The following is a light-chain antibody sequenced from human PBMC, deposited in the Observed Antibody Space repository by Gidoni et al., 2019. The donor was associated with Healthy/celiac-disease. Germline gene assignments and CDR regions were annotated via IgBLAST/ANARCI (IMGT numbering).Light chain of an antibody. CDR3: QQSYSTLPIT. J-gene: IGKJ5*01. Sequence: DIQMTQSPSSLSASVGDRVTITCRASQSISSYLNWYQQKPGKAPKLLIYGASSLQSGVQSRFSGSGSGTDFTLTISSLQPEDFATYYCQQSYSTLPITFGQGTRLEIK. V-gene: IGKV1-39*01. CDR1: QSISSY. CDR2: GAS.